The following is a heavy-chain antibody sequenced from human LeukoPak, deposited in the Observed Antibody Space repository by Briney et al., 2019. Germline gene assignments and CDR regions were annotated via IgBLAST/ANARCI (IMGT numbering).Heavy chain of an antibody. V-gene: IGHV1-2*02. Sequence: ASVKVSCKASGYIFTGSYMHWVRQAPGQGLEWMGWINPNSGGTNYAQKFQGRVTMTRDTSLRTAYMDLSRLKSDDTAAYYCARAPSYTDMVIYFDYWGQGTLVTVSS. CDR1: GYIFTGSY. CDR3: ARAPSYTDMVIYFDY. CDR2: INPNSGGT. D-gene: IGHD5-18*01. J-gene: IGHJ4*02.